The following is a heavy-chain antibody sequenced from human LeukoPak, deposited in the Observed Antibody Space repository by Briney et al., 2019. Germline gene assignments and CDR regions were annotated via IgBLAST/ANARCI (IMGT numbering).Heavy chain of an antibody. CDR1: GFTFNNYA. CDR3: ARGTYSSSWPDYYYYGMDV. J-gene: IGHJ6*02. Sequence: GGSLRLSCAASGFTFNNYAMHWVRQAPGKGLEYVSAISSNGDSTYYANSVKGRFTISRDNSKNTLYLQMGSLRTEDTAVYYCARGTYSSSWPDYYYYGMDVWGQGTTVTVSS. CDR2: ISSNGDST. V-gene: IGHV3-64*01. D-gene: IGHD6-13*01.